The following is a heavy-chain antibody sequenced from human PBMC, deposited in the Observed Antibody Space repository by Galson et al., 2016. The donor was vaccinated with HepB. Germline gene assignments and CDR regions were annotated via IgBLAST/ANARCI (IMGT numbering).Heavy chain of an antibody. CDR1: GFTFSDFD. V-gene: IGHV3-11*04. CDR2: ISSTGGMI. Sequence: SLRLSCAGSGFTFSDFDMNWVRQAPGKGLEWISYISSTGGMIYYADFVKGRFIVSRDNARNSLYLQIMDLRVDDTSIYYCVRDRTIAAVTNWFDSWGQGTLVTVSS. J-gene: IGHJ5*01. D-gene: IGHD6-6*01. CDR3: VRDRTIAAVTNWFDS.